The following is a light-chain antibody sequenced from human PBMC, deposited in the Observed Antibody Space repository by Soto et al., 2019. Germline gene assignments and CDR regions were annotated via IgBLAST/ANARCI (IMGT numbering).Light chain of an antibody. CDR2: EVS. CDR3: SSYTTSSTPSDV. Sequence: QSVLAQPASVSGSPGQSITISCSGSSIDVGDNNYFSWYQHHPSKAPKLIIYEVSNRPSGVSNRFSGSSSDNTASLTISGLLPDDEADYYCSSYTTSSTPSDVFGTGTQLTVL. CDR1: SIDVGDNNY. J-gene: IGLJ1*01. V-gene: IGLV2-14*01.